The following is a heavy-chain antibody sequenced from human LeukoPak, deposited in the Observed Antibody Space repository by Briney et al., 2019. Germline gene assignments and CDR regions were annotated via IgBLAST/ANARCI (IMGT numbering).Heavy chain of an antibody. V-gene: IGHV3-21*01. J-gene: IGHJ4*02. Sequence: AGGSLRLSCAASGFTFSSYSMNWVRQAPGKGLEWVSSISSSRNYIYYADSVKGRFTISRDNAKNSLYLQMNSLRAEDTAVYYCAREGQVFRYNWNDPDYWGQGTLVTVSS. CDR1: GFTFSSYS. CDR2: ISSSRNYI. CDR3: AREGQVFRYNWNDPDY. D-gene: IGHD1-1*01.